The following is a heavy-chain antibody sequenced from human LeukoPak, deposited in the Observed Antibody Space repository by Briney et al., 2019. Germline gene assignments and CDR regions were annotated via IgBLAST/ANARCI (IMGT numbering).Heavy chain of an antibody. CDR3: AKYGSGSYCRY. J-gene: IGHJ4*02. CDR2: ISGSGGST. V-gene: IGHV3-23*01. D-gene: IGHD3-10*01. CDR1: GFTFSTYV. Sequence: GGSLRLSCAASGFTFSTYVTSWVRQAPGKGLEWVSVISGSGGSTYYADSVKGRFTISRDNSKNTLYLHINSLRAEDTAVYYCAKYGSGSYCRYWGQGTLVTVSS.